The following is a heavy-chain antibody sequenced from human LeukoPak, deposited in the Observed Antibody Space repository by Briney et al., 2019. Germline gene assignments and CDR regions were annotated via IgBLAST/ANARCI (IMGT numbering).Heavy chain of an antibody. CDR3: AREGQLSRFDP. D-gene: IGHD6-13*01. Sequence: SETLSLTCAVYGGSSSGYYWSWIRQPPGKGLEWIGEINHSGSTNYNPSLKSRVTISVDTSKDQFSLKLSSVTAADTAVYYCAREGQLSRFDPWGQGTLVTVSS. CDR2: INHSGST. J-gene: IGHJ5*02. CDR1: GGSSSGYY. V-gene: IGHV4-34*01.